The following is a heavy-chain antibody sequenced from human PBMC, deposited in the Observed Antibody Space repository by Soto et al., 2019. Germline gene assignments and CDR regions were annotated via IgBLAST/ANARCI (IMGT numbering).Heavy chain of an antibody. CDR3: HARGPLPTGGNGEYYYYGMDV. CDR1: GGSISSGGYS. V-gene: IGHV4-30-2*01. Sequence: QLQLQESGSGLVKPSQTLSLTCAVSGGSISSGGYSWSWIRQPPGKGLEWIGYIYHSGSTYYNPSLNSRVTISVDRSKSLFSLKLSSVTAADTAVSYCHARGPLPTGGNGEYYYYGMDVWGEGTTVTVSS. J-gene: IGHJ6*04. D-gene: IGHD3-16*01. CDR2: IYHSGST.